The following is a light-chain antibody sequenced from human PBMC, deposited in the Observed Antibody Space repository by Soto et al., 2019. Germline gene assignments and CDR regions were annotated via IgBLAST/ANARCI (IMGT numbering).Light chain of an antibody. V-gene: IGKV3-11*01. CDR1: ENDRTF. Sequence: EVVLTQSPATLSLSPGERATLSCRASENDRTFVDWYQQKPGQAPRLLIYGASNRATGIPARFSGSGSGTDFTLTISNREPEDFAVYYCQQHSHWPPWTFGQGTRVEIQ. CDR2: GAS. J-gene: IGKJ1*01. CDR3: QQHSHWPPWT.